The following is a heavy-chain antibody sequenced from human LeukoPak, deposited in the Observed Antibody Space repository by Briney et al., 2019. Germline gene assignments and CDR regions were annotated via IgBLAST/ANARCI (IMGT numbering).Heavy chain of an antibody. J-gene: IGHJ3*02. CDR1: GFTLNNYA. V-gene: IGHV3-21*01. D-gene: IGHD5-12*01. Sequence: PGGSLRLSCAASGFTLNNYAMNWVRQAPGKGLEWVSTIGNSGRYINYVASVKGRFTISRDNAKNSEYLHMSSLRAEDTAHYYCAGYSGYDGGAFDIWGQGTMVTVSS. CDR2: IGNSGRYI. CDR3: AGYSGYDGGAFDI.